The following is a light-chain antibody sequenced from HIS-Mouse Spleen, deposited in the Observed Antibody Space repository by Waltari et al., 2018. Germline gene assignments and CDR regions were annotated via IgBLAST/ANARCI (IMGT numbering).Light chain of an antibody. V-gene: IGLV2-23*01. CDR2: EGS. J-gene: IGLJ3*02. CDR3: CSYAGSSTWV. CDR1: SSDVGSYNL. Sequence: QSALTQPASVSGSPGQSITISCTGTSSDVGSYNLVPWYQHHQGKAPKLMIYEGSKRPSGVSNRFSGSKSGNTASLTISGLQAEDEADYYCCSYAGSSTWVFGGGTKLTVL.